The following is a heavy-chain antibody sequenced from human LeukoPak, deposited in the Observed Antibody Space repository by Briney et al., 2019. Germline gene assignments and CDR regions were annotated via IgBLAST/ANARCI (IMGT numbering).Heavy chain of an antibody. CDR2: IKKDGSEK. D-gene: IGHD5-18*01. CDR3: ARHLSGVTGYTYGRGIDY. CDR1: GFTFSSYE. Sequence: GGSLRLSCAASGFTFSSYEMNWVRQAPGKGLEWVANIKKDGSEKYYVDSVKGRFTISRDNAKTPLYLQMNSLRAEDTAVYYCARHLSGVTGYTYGRGIDYWGQGTLVTVSS. J-gene: IGHJ4*02. V-gene: IGHV3-7*01.